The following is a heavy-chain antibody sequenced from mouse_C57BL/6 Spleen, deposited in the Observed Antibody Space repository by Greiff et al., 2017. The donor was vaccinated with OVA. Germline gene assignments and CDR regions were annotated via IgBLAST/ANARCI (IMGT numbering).Heavy chain of an antibody. CDR3: ARTTVEGRDY. CDR1: GYTFTSYW. V-gene: IGHV1-69*01. J-gene: IGHJ2*01. D-gene: IGHD1-1*01. CDR2: IDPSDSYT. Sequence: QVQLQQPGAELVMPGASVKLSCKASGYTFTSYWMHWVKQRPGQGLEWIGEIDPSDSYTNYNQKFKGKSTLTVDKSSSTAYMQLSSLTSEDSAVYYCARTTVEGRDYWGQGTTLTVSS.